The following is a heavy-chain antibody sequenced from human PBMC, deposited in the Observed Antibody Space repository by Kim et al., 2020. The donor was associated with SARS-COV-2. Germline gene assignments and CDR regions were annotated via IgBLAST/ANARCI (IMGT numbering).Heavy chain of an antibody. D-gene: IGHD3-3*01. CDR3: ARKEVGDFWSGYYYYYYMDV. J-gene: IGHJ6*03. CDR1: GGTFSSYA. V-gene: IGHV1-69*13. CDR2: IIPIFGTA. Sequence: SVKVSCKASGGTFSSYAISWVRQAPGQGLEWMGGIIPIFGTANYAQKFQGRVTITADESTSTAYMELSSLRSEDTAVYYCARKEVGDFWSGYYYYYYMDVWGKGTTVTVSS.